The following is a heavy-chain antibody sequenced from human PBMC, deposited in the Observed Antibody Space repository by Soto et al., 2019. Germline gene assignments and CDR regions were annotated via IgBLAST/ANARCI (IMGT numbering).Heavy chain of an antibody. CDR1: GYTFTSYG. CDR3: ARDPSDSGYVGMAPRFDY. CDR2: ISAYNGNT. J-gene: IGHJ4*02. D-gene: IGHD5-12*01. V-gene: IGHV1-18*01. Sequence: GASVKVSCKASGYTFTSYGIIWVRQAPGQGLEWMGWISAYNGNTNYAQKLQGRVTMTTGTSTSTAYMELRSLRSDDTAVYYCARDPSDSGYVGMAPRFDYWGQGTLVTVSS.